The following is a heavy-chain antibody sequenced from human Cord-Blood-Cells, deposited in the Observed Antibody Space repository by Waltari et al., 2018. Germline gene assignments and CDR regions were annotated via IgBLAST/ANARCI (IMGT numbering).Heavy chain of an antibody. J-gene: IGHJ1*01. CDR3: ARQRYCSGGSCYSYFQH. D-gene: IGHD2-15*01. CDR1: GYTFTGYL. CDR2: INPNSGGT. V-gene: IGHV1-2*02. Sequence: QVQLVQSGAEVKKPGASVKVSCKASGYTFTGYLMHWVRQAPGQGLEWMGWINPNSGGTNDAQKFQGRVTMTRDTSISTAYMELSRLRSDDTAVYYCARQRYCSGGSCYSYFQHWGQGTLVTVSS.